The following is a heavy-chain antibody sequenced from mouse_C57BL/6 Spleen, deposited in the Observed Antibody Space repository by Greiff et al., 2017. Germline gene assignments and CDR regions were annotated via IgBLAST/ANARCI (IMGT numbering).Heavy chain of an antibody. CDR3: TRSGVGSSFDY. CDR1: GYTFTSYW. J-gene: IGHJ2*01. V-gene: IGHV1-5*01. D-gene: IGHD1-1*01. CDR2: IYPGNSDT. Sequence: VPLQQSGTVLARPGASVKMSCKTSGYTFTSYWMHWVKQRPGQGLEWIGAIYPGNSDTSYNQKFKGKAQLTAVTSASTAYMELSSLTNVDSAVYYCTRSGVGSSFDYWGQGTTLTVSS.